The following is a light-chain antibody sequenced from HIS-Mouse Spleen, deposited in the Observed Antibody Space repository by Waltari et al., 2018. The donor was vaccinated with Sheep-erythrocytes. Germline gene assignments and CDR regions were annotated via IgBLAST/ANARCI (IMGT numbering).Light chain of an antibody. J-gene: IGLJ3*02. Sequence: HSALTQPASVSGSPGQSITISCTGTSSDVGSYNLFSWYQQHPGKAPKLMIYEGSKRPSGVSKRFSGSKSGNTASLTISGLQAEDEADYYCCSYAGSSTPWVFGGGTKLTVL. V-gene: IGLV2-23*01. CDR2: EGS. CDR1: SSDVGSYNL. CDR3: CSYAGSSTPWV.